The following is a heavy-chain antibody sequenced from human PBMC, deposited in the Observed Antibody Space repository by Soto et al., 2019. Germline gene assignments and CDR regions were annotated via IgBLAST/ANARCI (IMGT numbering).Heavy chain of an antibody. D-gene: IGHD3-10*01. CDR2: IYYSGST. V-gene: IGHV4-39*01. J-gene: IGHJ3*02. CDR3: ARHRAQVYYGSGSYQDAFDI. Sequence: SETLSLTCTVSGGSISSSSYYWGWIRQPPGKGLEWIGSIYYSGSTYYNPSLKSRVTISVDTSKNQFSLKLSSVTAADTAVYYCARHRAQVYYGSGSYQDAFDIWGQGTMVTVSS. CDR1: GGSISSSSYY.